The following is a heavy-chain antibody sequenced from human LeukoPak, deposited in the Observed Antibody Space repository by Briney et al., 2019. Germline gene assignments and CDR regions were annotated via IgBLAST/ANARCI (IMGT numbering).Heavy chain of an antibody. V-gene: IGHV4-59*08. J-gene: IGHJ4*02. D-gene: IGHD2-8*02. Sequence: PSGTLSLTCTFSGGSISRYFWSWIRQTPGKGLEWIGHIYTSGSTDYIPSLKSRVTISVDTSKNQFSLKLSSVTAADTAVYFCARQDRYCSGSTCFDSRGPGNPGAVSS. CDR2: IYTSGST. CDR1: GGSISRYF. CDR3: ARQDRYCSGSTCFDS.